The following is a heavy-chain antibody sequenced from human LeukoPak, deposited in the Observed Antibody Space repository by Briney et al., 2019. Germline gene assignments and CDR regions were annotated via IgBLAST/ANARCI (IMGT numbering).Heavy chain of an antibody. CDR1: GFTFSNAW. CDR3: ARRGWELLRGVFDY. V-gene: IGHV3-33*01. Sequence: PGGSLRLSCATSGFTFSNAWMNWVRQAPGKGLEWVAVIWYDGSNKYYADSVKGRFTISRDNSKNTLYLQMNSLRAEDTAVYYCARRGWELLRGVFDYWGQGTLVTVSS. D-gene: IGHD1-26*01. CDR2: IWYDGSNK. J-gene: IGHJ4*02.